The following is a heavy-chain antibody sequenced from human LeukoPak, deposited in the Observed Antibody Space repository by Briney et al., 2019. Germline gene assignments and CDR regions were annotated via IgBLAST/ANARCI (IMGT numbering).Heavy chain of an antibody. D-gene: IGHD5-18*01. J-gene: IGHJ4*02. CDR2: IYYSGST. V-gene: IGHV4-30-4*01. CDR1: GVSISSGDYY. CDR3: ARGAAGYSYG. Sequence: SQTLSLTCTVSGVSISSGDYYWSWIRQPPGKGLEWIGYIYYSGSTNYNPSLKSRVTISIDTSKNQFSLRLGSVTAADTAVYYCARGAAGYSYGWGQGTLVTVSS.